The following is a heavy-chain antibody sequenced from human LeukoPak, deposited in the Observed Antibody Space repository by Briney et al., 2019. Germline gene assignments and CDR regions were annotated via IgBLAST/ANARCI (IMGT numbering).Heavy chain of an antibody. CDR1: GYTFTSHG. CDR3: ARENSFVVVEENYYYYYMDV. V-gene: IGHV1-18*01. CDR2: ITVYNGNT. Sequence: ASVKVSCKASGYTFTSHGISWVRQAPGQGPEWMGWITVYNGNTNYAQKFQGRVAMTTDTSATTAYMELRSLRSDDTAVYYCARENSFVVVEENYYYYYMDVWGKGTTVTISS. D-gene: IGHD2-15*01. J-gene: IGHJ6*03.